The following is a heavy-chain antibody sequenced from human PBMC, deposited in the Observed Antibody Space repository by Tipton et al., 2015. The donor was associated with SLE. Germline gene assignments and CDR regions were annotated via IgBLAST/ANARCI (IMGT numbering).Heavy chain of an antibody. CDR3: ARDCYTIFGVVISGRDAFDI. D-gene: IGHD3-3*01. CDR1: GYSFTSYW. Sequence: QLVQSGAEVKKPGESLKISCKGSGYSFTSYWIGWVRQMPGKGLEWMGWISAYNGNTNYAQKLQGRVTMTTDTSTSTAYMELRSLRSDDTAVYYCARDCYTIFGVVISGRDAFDIWGQGTMVTVSS. J-gene: IGHJ3*02. CDR2: ISAYNGNT. V-gene: IGHV1-18*04.